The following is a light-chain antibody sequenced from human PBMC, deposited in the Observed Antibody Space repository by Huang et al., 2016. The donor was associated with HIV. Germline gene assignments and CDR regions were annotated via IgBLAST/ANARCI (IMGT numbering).Light chain of an antibody. CDR1: QSSIHN. V-gene: IGKV3-15*01. CDR3: QQYNNWPPLLT. Sequence: EIVLTQSPATLSLSPGERAALSCRATQSSIHNLAWYQQKAGQSPRLLIYGAATRATGIPARFRGSGSGTDFTLTISSLQSEDFAVYYCQQYNNWPPLLTFGGGTKVEIK. J-gene: IGKJ4*01. CDR2: GAA.